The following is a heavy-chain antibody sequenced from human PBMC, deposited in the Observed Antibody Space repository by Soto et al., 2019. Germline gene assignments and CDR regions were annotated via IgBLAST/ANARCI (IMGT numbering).Heavy chain of an antibody. V-gene: IGHV3-7*03. Sequence: GHSLRLSCVASGLSSGVYWMRCVPQAPGKGAEWVATIEEDEGEQHCVASVKGRFTISRAKTENSLFLQMNNLRVEDSAIYYCAITTSTVSYWFDPWGQGTQVTVS. CDR2: IEEDEGEQ. D-gene: IGHD4-4*01. CDR1: GLSSGVYW. J-gene: IGHJ5*02. CDR3: AITTSTVSYWFDP.